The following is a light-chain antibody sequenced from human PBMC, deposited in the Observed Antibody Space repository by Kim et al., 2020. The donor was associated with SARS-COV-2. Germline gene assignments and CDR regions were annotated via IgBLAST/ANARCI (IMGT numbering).Light chain of an antibody. J-gene: IGLJ2*01. Sequence: ELTQPPSASGTPGQRVTISCSGSSSNIGSNYVYWYQQLPGTAPKLLIYRNNQRPSGVPDRFSDSKSGTSASLAISGLRSEDEADYYCAAWDDSLSGPVFGGGTKLTVL. CDR2: RNN. V-gene: IGLV1-47*01. CDR1: SSNIGSNY. CDR3: AAWDDSLSGPV.